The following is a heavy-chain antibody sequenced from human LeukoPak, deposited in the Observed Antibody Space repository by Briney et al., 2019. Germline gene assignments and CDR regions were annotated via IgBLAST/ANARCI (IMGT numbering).Heavy chain of an antibody. CDR1: GYTLTGHY. V-gene: IGHV1-2*02. CDR2: INPNSGDT. J-gene: IGHJ4*02. CDR3: ARDPGDSSGWYLYYLDY. Sequence: ASVKVSCKASGYTLTGHYMHWVRQAPGQGLEWMGWINPNSGDTHYAQKFQDRVTMARDTPINTAYMELSSLRSDDTAVYYCARDPGDSSGWYLYYLDYWGQGTLVTVSS. D-gene: IGHD6-19*01.